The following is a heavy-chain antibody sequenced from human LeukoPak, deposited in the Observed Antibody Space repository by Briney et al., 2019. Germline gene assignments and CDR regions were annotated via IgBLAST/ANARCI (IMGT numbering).Heavy chain of an antibody. CDR3: ARGPLVRLPSSFDP. Sequence: ASVKVSCKASGYTFTSYDINWVRQATGQGLEWMGWMNPNSGNTGSAQRFQGRVTMTRDTPISTAYMELSSLTSEDTAVYYCARGPLVRLPSSFDPWGQGTLVTVSS. V-gene: IGHV1-8*01. D-gene: IGHD3-16*02. CDR1: GYTFTSYD. J-gene: IGHJ5*02. CDR2: MNPNSGNT.